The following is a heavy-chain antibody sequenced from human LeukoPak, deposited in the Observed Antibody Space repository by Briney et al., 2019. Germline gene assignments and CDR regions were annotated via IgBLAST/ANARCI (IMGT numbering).Heavy chain of an antibody. CDR3: AKNRKSSPSDFDY. CDR1: GFTFSRYE. J-gene: IGHJ4*02. CDR2: ISSSSSFI. D-gene: IGHD6-6*01. Sequence: GGSLRLSCAASGFTFSRYEMNWVRQAPGKGLEWVSSISSSSSFISYADSVKGRFTISRDNAKNSLYLQMNSLRAEDTAVYYCAKNRKSSPSDFDYWGQGTLVTVSS. V-gene: IGHV3-21*06.